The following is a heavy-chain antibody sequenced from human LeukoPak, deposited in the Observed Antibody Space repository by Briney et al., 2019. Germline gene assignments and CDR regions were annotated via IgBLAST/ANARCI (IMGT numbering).Heavy chain of an antibody. CDR3: ARFVVVTVGDY. CDR1: GFTLSNYW. D-gene: IGHD2-21*02. CDR2: LQSNGAFT. J-gene: IGHJ4*01. Sequence: GGSLRLSCSASGFTLSNYWMHWVRQAPGKGLVWVARLQSNGAFTTYADSVKGRFTISRDTARNTLYLQMNSLRVEDTAVYYCARFVVVTVGDYWGQGTLVTVSS. V-gene: IGHV3-74*01.